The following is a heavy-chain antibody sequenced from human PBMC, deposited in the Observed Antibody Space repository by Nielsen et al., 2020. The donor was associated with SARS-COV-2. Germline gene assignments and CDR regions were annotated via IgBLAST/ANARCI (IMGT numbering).Heavy chain of an antibody. D-gene: IGHD4-17*01. CDR3: AKERWDYGPVGFDY. J-gene: IGHJ4*02. V-gene: IGHV1-18*01. Sequence: ASVKVSCKASGYTFTTYGISWVRQAPGQGLEWMGWISATSGNTNYAQKLQGRVTMTTDTSTSTAYMELSSLRSEDTALYYCAKERWDYGPVGFDYWGQGTLVTVSS. CDR1: GYTFTTYG. CDR2: ISATSGNT.